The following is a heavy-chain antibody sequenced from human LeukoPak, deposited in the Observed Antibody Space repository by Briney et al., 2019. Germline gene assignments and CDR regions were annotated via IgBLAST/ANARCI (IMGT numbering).Heavy chain of an antibody. V-gene: IGHV3-74*01. CDR2: INEDGSTT. CDR3: VRDLGGRSGH. CDR1: GFTFSSNW. Sequence: SGGSLRLSCAASGFTFSSNWMHWVRQAPGKGLVWVSRINEDGSTTNYADSVKGRSTILRDNAKNTLYLQMNSLRAEDTAVYYCVRDLGGRSGHWGQGTLVTVSS. J-gene: IGHJ4*02. D-gene: IGHD1-26*01.